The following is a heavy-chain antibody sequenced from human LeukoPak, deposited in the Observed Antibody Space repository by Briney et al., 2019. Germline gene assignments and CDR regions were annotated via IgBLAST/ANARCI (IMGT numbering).Heavy chain of an antibody. J-gene: IGHJ4*02. CDR2: IIPIFGTA. Sequence: SVKVSCKASGGTFSSYAISWVRQAPGQGLEWMGGIIPIFGTANYAQKFQGRVTITADKSTSTAYMELSSLRSEDTAVYYCARDRTEYYDSSGYYGALDYWGQGTLVTVSS. CDR1: GGTFSSYA. D-gene: IGHD3-22*01. V-gene: IGHV1-69*06. CDR3: ARDRTEYYDSSGYYGALDY.